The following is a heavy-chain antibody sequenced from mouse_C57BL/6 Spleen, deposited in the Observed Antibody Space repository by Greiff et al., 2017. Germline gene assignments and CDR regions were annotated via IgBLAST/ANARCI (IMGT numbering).Heavy chain of an antibody. V-gene: IGHV1-76*01. CDR3: ASEYAMDY. CDR2: IYPGSGNT. J-gene: IGHJ4*01. Sequence: QVQLQQSGAELVRPGASVKLSCKASGYTFTGYCINWVKQRPGQGLEWIGRIYPGSGNTYYNEKFKGKATLTAEKSSSTAYMQLSSLTSEDSAVYFCASEYAMDYWGQGTSVTVSS. CDR1: GYTFTGYC.